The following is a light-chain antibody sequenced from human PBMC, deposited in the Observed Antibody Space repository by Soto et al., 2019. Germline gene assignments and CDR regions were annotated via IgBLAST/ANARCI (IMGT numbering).Light chain of an antibody. Sequence: EIVMTQSPPSLTVTPGEPASISCRSSQRLLHSNGNTFLDWYLQKPGQSPQLLSYLGSNRASGVPDRVSGSEAGTDFTLKISRVEAEDVGVYYCMQALQTPYTFGQGTKLEIK. CDR3: MQALQTPYT. J-gene: IGKJ2*01. CDR1: QRLLHSNGNTF. V-gene: IGKV2-28*01. CDR2: LGS.